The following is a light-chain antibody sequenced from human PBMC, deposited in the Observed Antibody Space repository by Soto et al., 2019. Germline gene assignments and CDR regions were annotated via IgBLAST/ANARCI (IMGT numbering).Light chain of an antibody. CDR1: QSVSSY. V-gene: IGKV3-20*01. CDR3: QQYGSSPSIT. CDR2: DAS. Sequence: EIVLTQSPGTVSLSPGERSTLSCRASQSVSSYLAWYQQKPGQAPRLLIYDASNRATGIPARFSGSGSGTDFTLTISSLEPEDFAVYYCQQYGSSPSITFGQGTRLEI. J-gene: IGKJ5*01.